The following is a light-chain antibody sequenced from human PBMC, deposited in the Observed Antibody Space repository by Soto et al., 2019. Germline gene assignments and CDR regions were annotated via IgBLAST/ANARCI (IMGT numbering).Light chain of an antibody. CDR3: SSFAGTNNPDSV. CDR1: SSDVGAYDY. Sequence: QSALTQPPSASGSPGQSVTISCTGTSSDVGAYDYVSWYQQHPGNAPKLMISEVSKRPSGVPDRFSGSKSGNTASLTVSGLQAEDEADYYCSSFAGTNNPDSVFGTGTKLTVL. V-gene: IGLV2-8*01. J-gene: IGLJ1*01. CDR2: EVS.